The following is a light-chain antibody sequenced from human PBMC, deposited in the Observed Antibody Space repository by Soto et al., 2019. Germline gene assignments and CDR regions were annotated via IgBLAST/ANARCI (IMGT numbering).Light chain of an antibody. Sequence: EIVLKQSPSTLSLSPGERATLSCRASQDVDSNFLAWYQQRPGQAPRVLIYGSSRRATGIPDRFSGSGSGTDCTLTISRVGAEDIAVYFCHQYYSSITFGGGTKVEVK. CDR2: GSS. CDR1: QDVDSNF. V-gene: IGKV3-20*01. CDR3: HQYYSSIT. J-gene: IGKJ4*01.